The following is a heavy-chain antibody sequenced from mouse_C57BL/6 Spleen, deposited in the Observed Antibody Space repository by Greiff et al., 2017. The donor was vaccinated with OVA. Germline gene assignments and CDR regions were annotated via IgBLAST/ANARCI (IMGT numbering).Heavy chain of an antibody. Sequence: EVQLQESGPGLVKPSQSLSLTCSVTGYSITSGYYWNWIRQFPGNKLEWMGYISYDGSNNYNPSLKNRISITRDTSKNQFFLKLNSVTTEDTATYYCARDYDYDPYFDYWGQGTTLTVSS. CDR2: ISYDGSN. V-gene: IGHV3-6*01. CDR3: ARDYDYDPYFDY. D-gene: IGHD2-4*01. J-gene: IGHJ2*01. CDR1: GYSITSGYY.